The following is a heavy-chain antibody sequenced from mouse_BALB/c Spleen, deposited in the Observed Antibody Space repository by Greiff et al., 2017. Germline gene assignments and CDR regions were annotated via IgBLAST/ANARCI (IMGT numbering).Heavy chain of an antibody. D-gene: IGHD2-4*01. CDR2: IWGDGST. CDR1: GFSLTGYG. CDR3: ATRQGDYDGAMDY. Sequence: VKVVESGPGLVAPSQSLSITCTVSGFSLTGYGVNWVRQPPGKGLEWLGMIWGDGSTDYNSALKSRLSISKDNSKSQVFLKMNSLQTDDTARYYCATRQGDYDGAMDYWGQGTSVTVSS. J-gene: IGHJ4*01. V-gene: IGHV2-6-7*01.